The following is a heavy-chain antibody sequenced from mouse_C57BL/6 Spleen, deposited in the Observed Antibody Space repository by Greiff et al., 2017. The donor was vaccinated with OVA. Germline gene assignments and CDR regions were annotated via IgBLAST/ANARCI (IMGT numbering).Heavy chain of an antibody. J-gene: IGHJ4*01. Sequence: QVQLQQPGAELVKPGASVKLSCKASGSTFTSYWMHWVKQRPGQGLEWIGIIHPNSGSTNYNEKFKSKATLTVDKSSSTAYMQLSSLTSEDSAVYYCARKGSSDYAMDDWGHGTSVTVSS. CDR1: GSTFTSYW. CDR3: ARKGSSDYAMDD. CDR2: IHPNSGST. V-gene: IGHV1-64*01. D-gene: IGHD3-1*01.